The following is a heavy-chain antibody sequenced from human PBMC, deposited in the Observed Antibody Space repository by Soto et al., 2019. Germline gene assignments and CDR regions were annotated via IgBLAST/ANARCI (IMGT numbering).Heavy chain of an antibody. CDR1: GYNFFGFH. V-gene: IGHV1-2*02. J-gene: IGHJ4*02. CDR3: ERERIAGPFDN. Sequence: GASVKVSCKTSGYNFFGFHMHWVRQAPGQGLEWMGGITPGNGDTNYAQPFQGRVTLTRDTSIDTAYMDLSGLKSDDTAVYYCERERIAGPFDNWGQGTLVTVSS. CDR2: ITPGNGDT. D-gene: IGHD1-26*01.